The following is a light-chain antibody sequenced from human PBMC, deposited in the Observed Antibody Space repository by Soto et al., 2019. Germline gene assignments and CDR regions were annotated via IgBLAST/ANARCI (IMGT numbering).Light chain of an antibody. V-gene: IGKV3-15*01. Sequence: EIVLTQSPGTLSLSPGERATLSCRASRTVDGNYLAWYHQKPGQAPRLLVYGASTRATGIPARFSGSGAGTDFTLTITSLQSEDFGVYFCQQYKDWPTTFGQGTKVDIK. CDR3: QQYKDWPTT. CDR2: GAS. CDR1: RTVDGN. J-gene: IGKJ1*01.